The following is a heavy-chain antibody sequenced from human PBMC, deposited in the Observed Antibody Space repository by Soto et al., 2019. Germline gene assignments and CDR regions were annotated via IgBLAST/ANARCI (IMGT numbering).Heavy chain of an antibody. CDR3: ARVLLGAPDC. J-gene: IGHJ4*02. CDR1: GGSISSTNW. D-gene: IGHD1-26*01. Sequence: QVQLQESGPGLVKPSGTLSLTCAVSGGSISSTNWWSWVRQPPGKGLEWIGEIYHGGSTNYNPSRTGRVTIPVDKATNQFSLKLNSVTAADTAVYYCARVLLGAPDCWGQGTLVTVSS. CDR2: IYHGGST. V-gene: IGHV4-4*02.